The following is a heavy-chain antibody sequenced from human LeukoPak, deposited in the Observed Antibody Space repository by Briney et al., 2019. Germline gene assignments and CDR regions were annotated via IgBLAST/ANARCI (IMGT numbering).Heavy chain of an antibody. Sequence: PGGSLRLSCAASGFTFCSCAMSWVRQAPRKGLEWVSAINSEGRNTYYADSVKGRFTISRDNSKNTLFLQVNSLRAEDTAVYYCARREYNNGYVFGGPGTLVTVSS. CDR3: ARREYNNGYVF. CDR1: GFTFCSCA. D-gene: IGHD5-18*01. J-gene: IGHJ4*02. V-gene: IGHV3-23*01. CDR2: INSEGRNT.